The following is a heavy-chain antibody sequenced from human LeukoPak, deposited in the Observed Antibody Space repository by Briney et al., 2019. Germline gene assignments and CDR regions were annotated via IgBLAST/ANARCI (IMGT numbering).Heavy chain of an antibody. Sequence: PGGSLRLSCTASGFTFSVAWMHWVRQAPGKGLMWVSVIKSDGSGTTYADSVKGRFTISRDNAKNTVYLQMNSLRADDTAMYYCAKDCFGSIDYWGQGTLVTVSS. CDR3: AKDCFGSIDY. D-gene: IGHD3-3*01. J-gene: IGHJ4*02. CDR2: IKSDGSGT. CDR1: GFTFSVAW. V-gene: IGHV3-74*01.